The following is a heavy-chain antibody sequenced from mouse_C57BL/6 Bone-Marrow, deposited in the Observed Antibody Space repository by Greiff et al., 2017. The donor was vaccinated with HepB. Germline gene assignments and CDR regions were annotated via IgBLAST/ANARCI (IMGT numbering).Heavy chain of an antibody. CDR2: IYPGSGST. CDR1: GYTFTSYW. V-gene: IGHV1-55*01. Sequence: VQLQQPGAELVKPGASVKMSCKASGYTFTSYWITWVKQRPGQGLEWIGDIYPGSGSTNYNEKFKSNATLTVDTSSSTAYMQLSSLTSEDSAVYYCAREGYYYGSRYYAMDYWGQGTSVTVSS. J-gene: IGHJ4*01. D-gene: IGHD1-1*01. CDR3: AREGYYYGSRYYAMDY.